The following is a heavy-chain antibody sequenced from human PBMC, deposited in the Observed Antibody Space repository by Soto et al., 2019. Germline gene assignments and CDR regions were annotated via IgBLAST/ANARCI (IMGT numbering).Heavy chain of an antibody. J-gene: IGHJ5*02. CDR1: SGSISSSNW. CDR2: IYHSGST. D-gene: IGHD3-9*01. V-gene: IGHV4-4*02. Sequence: SETLSLTCAVSSGSISSSNWWSWVRQPPGKGLEWIGEIYHSGSTNYNPSLKSRVTISVDKSKNQFSLKLSSVTAADTAVYYCASGYFIISRFYNWFDLWDQGIFVTGST. CDR3: ASGYFIISRFYNWFDL.